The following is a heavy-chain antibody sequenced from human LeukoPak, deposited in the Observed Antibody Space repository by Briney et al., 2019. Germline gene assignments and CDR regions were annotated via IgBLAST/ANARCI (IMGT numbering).Heavy chain of an antibody. J-gene: IGHJ4*02. V-gene: IGHV3-66*02. CDR3: ARVFVATDYCDY. CDR1: GFTVSSNY. CDR2: IYSGGST. D-gene: IGHD2-21*01. Sequence: GGSLRLSCAASGFTVSSNYMSWVRQAPGKGLEWVSVIYSGGSTYYADSVKGRFTISRDNSKNTLYLQMNSLRAEDTAVYYCARVFVATDYCDYWGQGTLVTVSS.